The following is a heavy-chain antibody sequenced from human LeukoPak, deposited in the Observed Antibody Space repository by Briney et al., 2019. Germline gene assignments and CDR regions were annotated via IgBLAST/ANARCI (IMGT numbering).Heavy chain of an antibody. CDR1: GFTFSSYG. V-gene: IGHV3-7*01. J-gene: IGHJ4*02. D-gene: IGHD2-8*01. CDR3: GTDPASYCTSSTCDFDY. Sequence: GGSLRLSCAASGFTFSSYGMHWVRQAPGKGLEWVANIKQDGTEKYYVDSVRGRFTISRDNAQNSLYLQMNNLGAEDTAVYYCGTDPASYCTSSTCDFDYWGQGTLVTVSS. CDR2: IKQDGTEK.